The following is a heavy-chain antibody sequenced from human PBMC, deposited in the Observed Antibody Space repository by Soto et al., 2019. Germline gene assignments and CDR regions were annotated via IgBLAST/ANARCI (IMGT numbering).Heavy chain of an antibody. Sequence: ASVKVSCKASGGTFSSYTISWVRQAPGQGLEWMGWISAYNGNTNYAQKLQGRVTMTTDTSTSTAYMELSSLRAEDTAVYYCARDVFQEDVWGQGTTVTVSS. CDR1: GGTFSSYT. CDR3: ARDVFQEDV. CDR2: ISAYNGNT. V-gene: IGHV1-18*01. J-gene: IGHJ6*02.